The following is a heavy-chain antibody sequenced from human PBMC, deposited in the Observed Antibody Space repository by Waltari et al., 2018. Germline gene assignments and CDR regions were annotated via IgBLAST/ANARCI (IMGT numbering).Heavy chain of an antibody. D-gene: IGHD6-13*01. CDR1: GFTFSSYS. Sequence: EVQLVESGGGLVQPGGSLRLSCAASGFTFSSYSMNWVRQAPGKGLEWVSYISSSSSTIYYADSLKGRFTISRDNAKNSLYLQMNSLRAEDTAVYYCARDRSRSNAHYSSSWYSHAFDIWGQGTMVTVSS. V-gene: IGHV3-48*01. CDR3: ARDRSRSNAHYSSSWYSHAFDI. CDR2: ISSSSSTI. J-gene: IGHJ3*02.